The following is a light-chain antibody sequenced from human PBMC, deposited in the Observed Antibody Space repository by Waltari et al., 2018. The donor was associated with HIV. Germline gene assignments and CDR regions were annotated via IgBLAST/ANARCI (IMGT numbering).Light chain of an antibody. CDR2: GYG. J-gene: IGLJ3*02. CDR3: ATWDDSLNAWV. CDR1: SSNIGSNT. Sequence: QSVLNQSPSASGTPGQRVIISCSGSSSNIGSNTVTWYQQFPGTAPKLLIYGYGPRPSGVPERFSGSESATSASLAISGLRSEDEADYYCATWDDSLNAWVFGGGTKLTVL. V-gene: IGLV1-44*01.